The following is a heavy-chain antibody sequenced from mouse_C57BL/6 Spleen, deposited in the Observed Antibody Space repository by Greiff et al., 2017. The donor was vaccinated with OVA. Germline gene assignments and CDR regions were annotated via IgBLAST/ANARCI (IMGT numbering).Heavy chain of an antibody. CDR2: IHPNSGST. V-gene: IGHV1-64*01. J-gene: IGHJ2*01. CDR1: GYTFTSYW. CDR3: ARGGPYYFDD. Sequence: VQLVESGAELVKPGASVKLSCKASGYTFTSYWMHWVKQRPGQGLEWIGMIHPNSGSTNYNEKFKSKATLTVDKSSSTTYMQLSSLTSEDSAVYYCARGGPYYFDDWGQGTTLTVSS.